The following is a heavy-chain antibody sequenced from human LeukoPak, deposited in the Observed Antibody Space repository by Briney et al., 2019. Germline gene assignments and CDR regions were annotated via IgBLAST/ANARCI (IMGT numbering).Heavy chain of an antibody. D-gene: IGHD3-10*01. CDR2: INHSGST. CDR3: ARVDGLLWFGELTHPP. J-gene: IGHJ5*02. CDR1: GGSFSGYY. Sequence: KPSETLSLTCAVYGGSFSGYYWSWIRQPPGKGLEWIGEINHSGSTNYNPSLKSRVTISVDTSKNQFSLKLSSVTAADTAVYYCARVDGLLWFGELTHPPWGQGTLVTVSS. V-gene: IGHV4-34*01.